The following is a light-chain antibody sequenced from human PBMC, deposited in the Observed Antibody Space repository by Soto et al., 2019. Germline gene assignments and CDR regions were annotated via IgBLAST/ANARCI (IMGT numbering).Light chain of an antibody. CDR3: QHYDNLPVT. Sequence: DIQMTQSPSSLSASVGDRVTITCQASQDINNYLNWYQQKPGKAPKLLIFDASHLETGVPSRFSGSGSGTYFTLTISNLQPDDLATYYGQHYDNLPVTFGPGTKVGIK. J-gene: IGKJ3*01. CDR2: DAS. V-gene: IGKV1-33*01. CDR1: QDINNY.